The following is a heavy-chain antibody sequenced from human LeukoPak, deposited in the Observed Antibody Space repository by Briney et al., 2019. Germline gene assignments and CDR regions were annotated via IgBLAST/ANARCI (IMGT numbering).Heavy chain of an antibody. V-gene: IGHV4-39*01. J-gene: IGHJ4*02. CDR1: GGSISSSSYY. Sequence: PSETLSLTCTVSGGSISSSSYYWGWIRQPPGKGLEWIGSIYYSGSTYYNPSLKSRVTISVDTSKNQFSLKLSSVTAADTAVYYCARRRGGSGSYYNVGPVDYWGQGTLVTVSS. CDR3: ARRRGGSGSYYNVGPVDY. D-gene: IGHD3-10*01. CDR2: IYYSGST.